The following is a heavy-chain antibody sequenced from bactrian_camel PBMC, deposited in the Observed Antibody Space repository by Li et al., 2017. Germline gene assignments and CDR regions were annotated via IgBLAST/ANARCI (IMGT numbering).Heavy chain of an antibody. V-gene: IGHV3S25*01. Sequence: VESGGSLRLTCSGSGWRYGTRCMAWFRQAPGKEREGVARIYTGSGNTYYADSVKGRFTISQDNAKNTVYLQMNSLKPEDTAVYYCTIGGIATGRYWGQGTQVTVS. CDR1: GWRYGTRC. J-gene: IGHJ4*01. CDR2: IYTGSGNT. CDR3: TIGGIATGRY. D-gene: IGHD4*01.